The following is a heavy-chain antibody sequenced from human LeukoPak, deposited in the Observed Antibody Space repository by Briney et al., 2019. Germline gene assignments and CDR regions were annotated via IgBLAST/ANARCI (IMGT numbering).Heavy chain of an antibody. J-gene: IGHJ5*02. D-gene: IGHD3-10*01. CDR3: ASVGGPTSWFDP. V-gene: IGHV4-59*01. CDR2: IYYSGST. CDR1: GGSISSYY. Sequence: PSETLSLTCTVSGGSISSYYWSWIRRPPGKGLEWIGHIYYSGSTNYNPSLKSRVIISVDTSKNQFSLKLSSVTAADTAVYYCASVGGPTSWFDPWGQGTLVTVSS.